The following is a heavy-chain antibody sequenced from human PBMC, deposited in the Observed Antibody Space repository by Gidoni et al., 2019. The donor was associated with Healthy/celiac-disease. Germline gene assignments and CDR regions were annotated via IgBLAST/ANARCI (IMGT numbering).Heavy chain of an antibody. CDR3: ARAHDPGIAAAGTGAWFDP. CDR2: INHSGST. V-gene: IGHV4-34*01. J-gene: IGHJ5*02. D-gene: IGHD6-13*01. Sequence: QVQLQQWGAGLLKPSATLSLTCAVYGGSFSGYYWSWIRQPPGKGLEWIGEINHSGSTNYNPSLKSRVTISVDTSKNQFSLKLSSVTAADTAVYYCARAHDPGIAAAGTGAWFDPWGQGTLVTVSS. CDR1: GGSFSGYY.